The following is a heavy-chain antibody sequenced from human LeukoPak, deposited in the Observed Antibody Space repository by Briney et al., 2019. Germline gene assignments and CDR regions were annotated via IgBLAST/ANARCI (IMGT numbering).Heavy chain of an antibody. CDR2: INHSGST. CDR1: GVPLSGYY. J-gene: IGHJ4*02. CDR3: ARGLFPATPIWGY. D-gene: IGHD2-15*01. V-gene: IGHV4-34*01. Sequence: SETLSPTCAVYGVPLSGYYWSWIRQPPGKGLEWIGEINHSGSTNFNPSLKCRVTVSVDTSKNQLPLKLRSVTAADTAVYYCARGLFPATPIWGYWGLGTLVTVSS.